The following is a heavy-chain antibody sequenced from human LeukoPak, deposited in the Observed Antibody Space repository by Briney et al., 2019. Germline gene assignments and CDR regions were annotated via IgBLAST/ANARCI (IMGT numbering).Heavy chain of an antibody. CDR3: ASLPRFSYYYYYMDV. D-gene: IGHD3-16*01. V-gene: IGHV3-74*01. J-gene: IGHJ6*03. Sequence: PGGSLRLSCAASGFTFSTYWMHWVRQAPGKGLVWVSRINADGGNTFYADSVNGRFTISRDNAKNTLYLQMNSLRAEDTAVYYCASLPRFSYYYYYMDVWGKGTTVTVSS. CDR2: INADGGNT. CDR1: GFTFSTYW.